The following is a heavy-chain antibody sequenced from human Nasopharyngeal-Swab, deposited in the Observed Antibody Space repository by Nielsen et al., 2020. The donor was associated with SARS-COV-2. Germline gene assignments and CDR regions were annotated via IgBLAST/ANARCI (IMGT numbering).Heavy chain of an antibody. D-gene: IGHD3-3*01. Sequence: SETLSLTCTVSGGSISSGGYYWSRIRQHPGKGLEWIGYIYYSGSTCYNPSLKSRVTISVDTSKNQFSLKLSSVTAADTAVYYCARAGTIFGVVIIHFDYWGQGTLVTVSS. J-gene: IGHJ4*02. CDR3: ARAGTIFGVVIIHFDY. CDR1: GGSISSGGYY. V-gene: IGHV4-31*03. CDR2: IYYSGST.